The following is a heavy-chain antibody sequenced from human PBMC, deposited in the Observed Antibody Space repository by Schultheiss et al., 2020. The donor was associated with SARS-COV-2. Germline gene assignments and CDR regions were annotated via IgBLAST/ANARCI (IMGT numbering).Heavy chain of an antibody. J-gene: IGHJ5*02. Sequence: GESLKISCAASGFTFSSYAMSWVRQAPGKGLEWVSAISGSGGSTYYADSVKGRFTISRDNSKNTLYLQMNSLRAEDTAVYYCATGGYGSGSYYNGATFAWGQGTLVTVSS. D-gene: IGHD3-10*01. CDR3: ATGGYGSGSYYNGATFA. CDR1: GFTFSSYA. CDR2: ISGSGGST. V-gene: IGHV3-23*01.